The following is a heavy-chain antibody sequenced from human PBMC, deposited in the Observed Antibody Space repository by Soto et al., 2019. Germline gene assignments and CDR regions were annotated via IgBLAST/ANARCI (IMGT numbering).Heavy chain of an antibody. CDR2: VDSGGSTL. D-gene: IGHD3-10*02. Sequence: PGGSLRLSCAASGFTFTSYSINWVRQAPGKGLEWVSYVDSGGSTLYYADSVKGRFTIPRDNAKSSVFLQMSSLRDEDTAVYYCAREMRYEDCAGSSYHVPFDFWGKGTQVTVDS. V-gene: IGHV3-48*02. J-gene: IGHJ4*02. CDR1: GFTFTSYS. CDR3: AREMRYEDCAGSSYHVPFDF.